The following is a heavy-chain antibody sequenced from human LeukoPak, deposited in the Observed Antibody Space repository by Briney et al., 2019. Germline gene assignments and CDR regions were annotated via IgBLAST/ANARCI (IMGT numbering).Heavy chain of an antibody. J-gene: IGHJ4*02. D-gene: IGHD6-13*01. V-gene: IGHV3-23*01. CDR1: GFTFSSLA. CDR2: ISGCGGST. Sequence: GGSVRLSCAASGFTFSSLAMSWVRRAPGKGLEWVSGISGCGGSTYYADCVKGRFTISRDNSKNTLYLQMNSLRAEDTAVYYCAKTSLYSNTWYDYWGQGTLVTVSS. CDR3: AKTSLYSNTWYDY.